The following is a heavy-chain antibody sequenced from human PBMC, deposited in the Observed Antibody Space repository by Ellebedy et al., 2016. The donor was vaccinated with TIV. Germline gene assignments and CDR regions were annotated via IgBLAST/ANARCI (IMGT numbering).Heavy chain of an antibody. J-gene: IGHJ5*02. CDR3: AKAGSSYCSGGSCYSLA. CDR1: GFTFSSYA. Sequence: GGSLRLSCAASGFTFSSYAMSWVRQAPGKGLEWVSGISSSGGSTYHADSVKGRFTISRDNSKNTAYLQMNSLRAEDTAVYYCAKAGSSYCSGGSCYSLAWGQGTLVTVSS. CDR2: ISSSGGST. D-gene: IGHD2-15*01. V-gene: IGHV3-23*01.